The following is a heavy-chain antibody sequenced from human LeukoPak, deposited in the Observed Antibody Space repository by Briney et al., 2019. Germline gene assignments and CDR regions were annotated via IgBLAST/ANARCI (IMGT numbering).Heavy chain of an antibody. D-gene: IGHD5-18*01. J-gene: IGHJ4*02. CDR1: GFTFSSYS. CDR2: ISSSSSYI. Sequence: GGSLRLSCAASGFTFSSYSMNWVRQAPGKGLEWVPSISSSSSYIYYADSVKGRFTISRDNAKNSLYLQMNSLRAEDTAVYYCARCVDTAMVDYWGQGTLVTVSS. CDR3: ARCVDTAMVDY. V-gene: IGHV3-21*01.